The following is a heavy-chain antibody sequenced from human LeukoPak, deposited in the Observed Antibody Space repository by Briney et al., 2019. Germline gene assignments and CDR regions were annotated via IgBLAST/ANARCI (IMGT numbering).Heavy chain of an antibody. Sequence: GSVKDSCKASGYTFIGYYMHWVRQAPGQGLEWMGWINPNSGGTNYAQKFQGRVTMTRDTSISTAYMELSRLRSDDTAVYYCARDYGGPTSFDMWGQGTMVTVSS. CDR1: GYTFIGYY. D-gene: IGHD4-23*01. CDR3: ARDYGGPTSFDM. J-gene: IGHJ3*02. V-gene: IGHV1-2*02. CDR2: INPNSGGT.